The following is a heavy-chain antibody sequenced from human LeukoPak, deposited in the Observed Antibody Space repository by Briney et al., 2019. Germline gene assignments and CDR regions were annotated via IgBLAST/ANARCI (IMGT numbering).Heavy chain of an antibody. Sequence: VASVTVSCKASGFTFTSSAVQWVRQARGQRLEWIGWIVVGSGNTNYAQKFQERVTITRDMSTSTAYMELSSLRSEDTAVYYCAALRPVGATGVDYWGQGTLVTVS. CDR1: GFTFTSSA. D-gene: IGHD1-26*01. J-gene: IGHJ4*02. CDR3: AALRPVGATGVDY. V-gene: IGHV1-58*01. CDR2: IVVGSGNT.